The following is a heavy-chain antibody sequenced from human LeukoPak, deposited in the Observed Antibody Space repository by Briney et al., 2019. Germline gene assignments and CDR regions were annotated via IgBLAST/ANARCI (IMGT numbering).Heavy chain of an antibody. J-gene: IGHJ3*02. Sequence: ASVKVSCKASGYTFTDYYMHWVRQAPGQGLEWMGWINSNSGSTNYAQKFQGRVTMTRDTSITTAYMELSRLRSDDTAMYYCATDTVVVPAAMRNDAFDIWGQGTMVTVSS. CDR1: GYTFTDYY. CDR3: ATDTVVVPAAMRNDAFDI. D-gene: IGHD2-2*01. CDR2: INSNSGST. V-gene: IGHV1-2*02.